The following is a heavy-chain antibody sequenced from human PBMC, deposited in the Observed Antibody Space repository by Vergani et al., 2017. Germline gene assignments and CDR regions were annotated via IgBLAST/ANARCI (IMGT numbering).Heavy chain of an antibody. J-gene: IGHJ1*01. CDR3: ARWRYCSGGSCYGTEYFQH. V-gene: IGHV5-51*01. CDR1: GYSFTSYW. CDR2: IYPGDSDT. Sequence: EVQLVQSGAEVKKPGESLKISCKGSGYSFTSYWIGWVRQMPGKGLEWMGIIYPGDSDTRYSPSFQGQVTISADKSISTAYLRWSSLKASDTAMYYCARWRYCSGGSCYGTEYFQHWGQGTLVTVSS. D-gene: IGHD2-15*01.